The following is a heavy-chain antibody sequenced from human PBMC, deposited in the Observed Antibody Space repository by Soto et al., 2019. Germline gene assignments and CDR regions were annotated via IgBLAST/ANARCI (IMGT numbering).Heavy chain of an antibody. CDR1: GGTFSGYY. Sequence: QVQLQQWGAGLLKPSETLSLTCAVYGGTFSGYYWSWIRQPPGKGLEWIGEINLSGSTNYNPSLKSRGTISVETSKNPFSLNLSSVTAADTAVYYCARRGYCDTTSCYGHYYYDHIDVWGKGTTVTVSS. CDR2: INLSGST. V-gene: IGHV4-34*02. D-gene: IGHD2-2*01. CDR3: ARRGYCDTTSCYGHYYYDHIDV. J-gene: IGHJ6*03.